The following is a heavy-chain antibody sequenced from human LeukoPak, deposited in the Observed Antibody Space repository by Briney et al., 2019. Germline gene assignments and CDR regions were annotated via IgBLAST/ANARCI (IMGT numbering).Heavy chain of an antibody. D-gene: IGHD2-2*03. CDR3: EKGARLTAIGSGYFDS. V-gene: IGHV3-53*01. J-gene: IGHJ4*02. CDR2: IYSDGST. CDR1: GFIVNSDY. Sequence: GGSMRLSCVVSGFIVNSDYMNWVRQAPGKGPEWVSVIYSDGSTYYLDSVKGRFTISTDNSRNTLYLQMNSLRVEDTAMYYCEKGARLTAIGSGYFDSWGQGVLVTVSS.